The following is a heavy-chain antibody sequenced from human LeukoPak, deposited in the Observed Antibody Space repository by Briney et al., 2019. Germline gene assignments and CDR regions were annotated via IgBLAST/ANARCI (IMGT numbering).Heavy chain of an antibody. CDR3: VRDDDRPDNGLDY. CDR1: GFTFSNYA. D-gene: IGHD3-22*01. V-gene: IGHV3-23*01. CDR2: ISSSGGST. Sequence: GGSLRLSCAASGFTFSNYAMGWVRQAPGKGLEWVSGISSSGGSTYYAGSAKGRFTISRDNSKNTLYLQMNSLRAEDTAVYYCVRDDDRPDNGLDYWGQGTLVTVSS. J-gene: IGHJ4*02.